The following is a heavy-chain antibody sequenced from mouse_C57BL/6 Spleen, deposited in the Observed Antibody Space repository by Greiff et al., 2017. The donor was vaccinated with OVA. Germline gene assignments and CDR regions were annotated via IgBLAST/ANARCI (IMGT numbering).Heavy chain of an antibody. CDR1: GYSITSGYY. CDR3: ARVDDGYYEGAMDY. CDR2: ISYDGSN. D-gene: IGHD2-3*01. J-gene: IGHJ4*01. V-gene: IGHV3-6*01. Sequence: VQLQQSGPGLVKPSQSLSLTCSVTGYSITSGYYWNWIRQFPGNKLEWMGYISYDGSNNYNPSLKNRISITRDTSKNQFFLKLNSVTTEDTATYYCARVDDGYYEGAMDYWGQGTSVTVSS.